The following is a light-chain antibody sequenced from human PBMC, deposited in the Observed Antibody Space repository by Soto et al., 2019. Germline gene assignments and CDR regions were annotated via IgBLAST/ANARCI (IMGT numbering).Light chain of an antibody. CDR3: SSYPSSRSFYV. Sequence: QSVLTQPASVSGSPGQSITISCTGTSSDVGGYNYVSWYQQHPGKAPKLMVYDVSNRPSGVSNRFSGSKSGSTASLTISGLQAEDEADYYCSSYPSSRSFYVFGTGTKVSVL. V-gene: IGLV2-14*01. CDR2: DVS. CDR1: SSDVGGYNY. J-gene: IGLJ1*01.